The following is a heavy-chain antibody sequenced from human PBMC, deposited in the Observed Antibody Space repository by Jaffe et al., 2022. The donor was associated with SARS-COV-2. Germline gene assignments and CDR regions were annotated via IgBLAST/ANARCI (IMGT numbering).Heavy chain of an antibody. Sequence: QVQLQESGPGLVKPSQTLSLTCTVSGGSISSGSYYWSWIRQPAGKGLEWIGRIYTSGSTNYNPSLKSRVTISVDTSKNQFSLKLSSVTAADTAVYYCAREKLAAAGTAVESFWGQGTLVTVSS. CDR3: AREKLAAAGTAVESF. D-gene: IGHD6-13*01. CDR1: GGSISSGSYY. J-gene: IGHJ4*02. CDR2: IYTSGST. V-gene: IGHV4-61*02.